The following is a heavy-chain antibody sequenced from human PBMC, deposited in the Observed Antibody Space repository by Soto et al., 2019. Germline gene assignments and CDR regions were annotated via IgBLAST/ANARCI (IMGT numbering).Heavy chain of an antibody. CDR1: GGSIGSSSYY. J-gene: IGHJ4*02. CDR3: ARHFVGGYCSGGSCGDFDY. V-gene: IGHV4-39*01. Sequence: SETLPLTCTVSGGSIGSSSYYWGWIRQPPWKGLEWIGSIYYSGSTYYNPSLKSRVTISVDTSKNQFSLKLSSVTAADTAVYYCARHFVGGYCSGGSCGDFDYWGQGTLVTVSS. D-gene: IGHD2-15*01. CDR2: IYYSGST.